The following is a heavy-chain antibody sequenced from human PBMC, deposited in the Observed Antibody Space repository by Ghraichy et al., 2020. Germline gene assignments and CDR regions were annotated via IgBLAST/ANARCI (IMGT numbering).Heavy chain of an antibody. V-gene: IGHV3-43*01. CDR1: GFSFDDYT. D-gene: IGHD2-2*01. Sequence: ETLSLTCAASGFSFDDYTMHWVRQGPEKGLEWVSLITWDGGTTDYADSVKGRFTISRDNSKHSLYLQMNSLKTEDTALYYCAKEGSSTRPFDSWGQGTLVTVSS. CDR2: ITWDGGTT. J-gene: IGHJ4*02. CDR3: AKEGSSTRPFDS.